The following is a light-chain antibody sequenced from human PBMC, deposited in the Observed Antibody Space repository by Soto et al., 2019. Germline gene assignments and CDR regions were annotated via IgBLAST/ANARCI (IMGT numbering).Light chain of an antibody. Sequence: QSALTQPRSVSGSPGQSVTISCTGTSSDVGDYNYVSLYQQHPGKAPKLLIYAVNMRPSGVPDRFSGSKSGNTASLTISGLQAEDEADYSCCSYAGSYTGVFGGGTKVTVL. CDR1: SSDVGDYNY. CDR3: CSYAGSYTGV. V-gene: IGLV2-11*01. CDR2: AVN. J-gene: IGLJ3*02.